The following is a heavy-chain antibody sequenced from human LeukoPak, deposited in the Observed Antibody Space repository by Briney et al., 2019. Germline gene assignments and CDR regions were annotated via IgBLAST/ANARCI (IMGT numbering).Heavy chain of an antibody. Sequence: GGSLRLSCAASGFTFSDYYMSWIRQAPGKGLEWVSYISSSGSTIYYADSVKGRFTISRDNAKNSLYLQMNSLRAKDTAVYYCARDGYYDSSGYPTVWGQGTLVTVSS. J-gene: IGHJ4*02. V-gene: IGHV3-11*01. CDR2: ISSSGSTI. CDR3: ARDGYYDSSGYPTV. D-gene: IGHD3-22*01. CDR1: GFTFSDYY.